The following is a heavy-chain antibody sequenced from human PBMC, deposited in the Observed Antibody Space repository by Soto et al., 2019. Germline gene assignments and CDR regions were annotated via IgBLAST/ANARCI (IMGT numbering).Heavy chain of an antibody. Sequence: SETLSLTCTVSGGSISSSSYYWGWIRQPPGKGLEWIGSIYYSGSTYYNPSLKSRVTISVDTSKNQFSLKLSSVTAADTAVYYCAYNRGANDAFDIWGQGTMVTVSS. J-gene: IGHJ3*02. CDR1: GGSISSSSYY. CDR3: AYNRGANDAFDI. D-gene: IGHD3-10*01. CDR2: IYYSGST. V-gene: IGHV4-39*01.